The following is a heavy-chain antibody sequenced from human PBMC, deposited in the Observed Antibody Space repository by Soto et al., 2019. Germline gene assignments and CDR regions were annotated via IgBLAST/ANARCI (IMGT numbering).Heavy chain of an antibody. V-gene: IGHV4-31*03. J-gene: IGHJ5*02. CDR1: GGSISSGGYY. Sequence: QVQLQESGPGLVKPSQTLSLTCTVSGGSISSGGYYWSWIRQHPGKGLEWIGYIYYSGSTYYNPSLKSRVTISVDTSKNQVPRKLSSVTAADTAVYYCARVGGINWFDPWGQGTLVTVSS. CDR3: ARVGGINWFDP. D-gene: IGHD1-20*01. CDR2: IYYSGST.